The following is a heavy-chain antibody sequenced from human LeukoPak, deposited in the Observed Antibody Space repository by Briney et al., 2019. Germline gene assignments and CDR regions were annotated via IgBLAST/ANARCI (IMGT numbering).Heavy chain of an antibody. J-gene: IGHJ4*02. CDR2: INHSGST. CDR3: ARGSPYYDYVWGSYRSIGLIFDY. D-gene: IGHD3-16*02. V-gene: IGHV4-34*01. Sequence: PSETLSLTCAVYGGSFSGYYWSWIRQPPGKGLEWIGEINHSGSTNYNPSLKSRVTISVDTSKNQFSLKLSSVTAADTAVYYCARGSPYYDYVWGSYRSIGLIFDYWGQGTLVTVSS. CDR1: GGSFSGYY.